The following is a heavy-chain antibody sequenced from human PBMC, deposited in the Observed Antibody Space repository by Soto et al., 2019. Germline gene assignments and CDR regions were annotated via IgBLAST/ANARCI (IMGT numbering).Heavy chain of an antibody. Sequence: PGGSLRLSCAASGFTFSSYAMSWVRQAPGKGLKWVSAISGSGGSTYYADSVKGRFTIPRDSAKNSLYLQINSLRAEDTALYYCAKDAVCGSCYSPAFDIGGQGTMVTVSS. CDR2: ISGSGGST. D-gene: IGHD2-15*01. J-gene: IGHJ3*02. CDR3: AKDAVCGSCYSPAFDI. V-gene: IGHV3-23*01. CDR1: GFTFSSYA.